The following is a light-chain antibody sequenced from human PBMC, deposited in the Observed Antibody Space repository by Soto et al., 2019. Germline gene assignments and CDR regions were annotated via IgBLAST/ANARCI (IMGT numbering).Light chain of an antibody. J-gene: IGLJ2*01. CDR1: NSNIGRHT. CDR2: SDN. CDR3: AGWDDSLNGV. V-gene: IGLV1-44*01. Sequence: QSVLTQPPSASWTPGQRVTISCSGSNSNIGRHTVNWYQQFPGTAPKLLIHSDNQRPSGVPDRFSGSKSGTSASLAISGLQSEDEADYYCAGWDDSLNGVFGGGTKLTVL.